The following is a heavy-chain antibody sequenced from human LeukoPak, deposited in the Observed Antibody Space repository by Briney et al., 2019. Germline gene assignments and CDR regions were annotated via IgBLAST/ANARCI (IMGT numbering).Heavy chain of an antibody. J-gene: IGHJ2*01. CDR3: ARPRYYDFWSGYRNSHWYFDL. CDR1: GFTFSSYW. Sequence: EGSLRLSCAASGFTFSSYWMHWVRQAPGKGLVWVSRINTDGSSTSYADSVKGRFTISRDNAKNTLYLQMNSLRAEDTAVYYCARPRYYDFWSGYRNSHWYFDLWGRGTLVTVSS. V-gene: IGHV3-74*01. D-gene: IGHD3-3*01. CDR2: INTDGSST.